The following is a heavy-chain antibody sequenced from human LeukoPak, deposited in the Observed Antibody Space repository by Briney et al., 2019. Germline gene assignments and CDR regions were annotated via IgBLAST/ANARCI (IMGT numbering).Heavy chain of an antibody. CDR2: INPNSGGT. V-gene: IGHV1-2*02. CDR1: GYTFTGYY. J-gene: IGHJ5*02. Sequence: ASVKVSCKASGYTFTGYYMHWVRQAPGQGLEWMGWINPNSGGTNYAQKFQGRVTMTTDTSTSTAYMELRSLRSDDTAVYYCARGYCSGGSCYRAWFDPWGQGTLVTVSS. D-gene: IGHD2-15*01. CDR3: ARGYCSGGSCYRAWFDP.